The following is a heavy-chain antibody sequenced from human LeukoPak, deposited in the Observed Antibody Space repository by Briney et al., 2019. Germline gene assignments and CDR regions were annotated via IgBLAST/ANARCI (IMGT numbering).Heavy chain of an antibody. CDR3: ARLPPFYYDISHYPSDY. J-gene: IGHJ4*02. CDR1: GFTFQNYA. V-gene: IGHV3-23*01. D-gene: IGHD3-9*01. CDR2: ISGSGPST. Sequence: QTGGSLRLSCAASGFTFQNYAMSWVRQAPGKGLEWASSISGSGPSTDYADSVKGRFTISRDKSKNTLYLQMNSLRAEDTAVSYCARLPPFYYDISHYPSDYWGRGTLVTVSS.